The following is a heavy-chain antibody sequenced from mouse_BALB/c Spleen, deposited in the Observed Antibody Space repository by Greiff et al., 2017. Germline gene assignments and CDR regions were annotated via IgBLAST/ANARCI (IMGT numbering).Heavy chain of an antibody. CDR2: IWSGGST. V-gene: IGHV2-2*02. Sequence: VKLVESGPGLVQPSQSLSITCTVSGFSLTSYGVHWVRQSPGKGLEWLGVIWSGGSTDYNAAFISRLSISKDNSKSQVFFKMNSLQANDTAIYYCAGSDGPSMDYWGQGTSVTVSS. J-gene: IGHJ4*01. CDR1: GFSLTSYG. CDR3: AGSDGPSMDY. D-gene: IGHD2-3*01.